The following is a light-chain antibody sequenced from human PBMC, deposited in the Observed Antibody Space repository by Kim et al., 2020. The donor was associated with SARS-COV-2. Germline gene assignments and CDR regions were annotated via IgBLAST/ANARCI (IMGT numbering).Light chain of an antibody. CDR1: SSDVGGYNY. J-gene: IGLJ3*02. CDR2: DVS. Sequence: GQSVSISCTRTSSDVGGYNYVSWYQQPPGKAPNLMIYDVSKRPSGVPDRFSGSKSGYTASLTISGLQAEDEADYYFCSYAGSYTWVFGGGTQLTVL. CDR3: CSYAGSYTWV. V-gene: IGLV2-11*01.